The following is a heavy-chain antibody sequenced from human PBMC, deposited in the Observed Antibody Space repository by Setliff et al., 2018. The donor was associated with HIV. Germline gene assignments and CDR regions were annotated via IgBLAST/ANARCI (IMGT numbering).Heavy chain of an antibody. J-gene: IGHJ3*02. Sequence: GGSLRLSCAASGFTFSNFAMSWVRQAPGKGLEWVSAISGGGGTTDYAASVKGRFTISRDDSKNTLYLQMNSLKIEDTAVYYCTTWDKGSVWFGELLVSPDVFDIWGQGTLVTVSS. CDR1: GFTFSNFA. CDR3: TTWDKGSVWFGELLVSPDVFDI. V-gene: IGHV3-23*01. CDR2: ISGGGGTT. D-gene: IGHD3-10*01.